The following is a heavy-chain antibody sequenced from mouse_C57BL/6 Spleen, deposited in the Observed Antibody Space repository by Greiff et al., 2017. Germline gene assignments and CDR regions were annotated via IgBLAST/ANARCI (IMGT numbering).Heavy chain of an antibody. V-gene: IGHV1-42*01. D-gene: IGHD4-1*01. Sequence: VQLQQSGPELVKPGASVKISCKASGYSFTGYYMNWVTQSPEKSLEWIGEINPSTGGTTYNQKFKAKATLTVDKSSSTAYMQLKSLTSEDSAVYYCARYNWDEAYWGQGTLVTVSA. CDR3: ARYNWDEAY. J-gene: IGHJ3*01. CDR2: INPSTGGT. CDR1: GYSFTGYY.